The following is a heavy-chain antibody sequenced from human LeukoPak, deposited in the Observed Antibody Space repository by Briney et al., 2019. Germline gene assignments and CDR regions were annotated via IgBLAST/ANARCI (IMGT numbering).Heavy chain of an antibody. D-gene: IGHD3-22*01. Sequence: SETLSLTCTVSGGSISSYYWSWIRQPPGKGLEWIGYIYYSGSTKYNPSLKSRVTISVDTSKNQFSLKLSSVTAADTAVYYCARDVRDSSGYYLRAFGYWGQGTLVTVPS. V-gene: IGHV4-59*12. J-gene: IGHJ4*02. CDR2: IYYSGST. CDR1: GGSISSYY. CDR3: ARDVRDSSGYYLRAFGY.